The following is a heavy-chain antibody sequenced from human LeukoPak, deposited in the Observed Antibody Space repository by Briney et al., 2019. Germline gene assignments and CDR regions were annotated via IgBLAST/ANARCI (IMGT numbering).Heavy chain of an antibody. D-gene: IGHD2-21*02. J-gene: IGHJ3*02. V-gene: IGHV1-18*04. CDR3: NLVTAISAFDI. CDR1: GYTSTDYY. CDR2: ISAYNGNT. Sequence: ASVKVSCKVSGYTSTDYYVHWVQQAPGQGLEWMGWISAYNGNTNYAQKLQGRVTMTTDTSTSTAYMELRSLRSDDTAVYYCNLVTAISAFDIWGQGTMVTVSS.